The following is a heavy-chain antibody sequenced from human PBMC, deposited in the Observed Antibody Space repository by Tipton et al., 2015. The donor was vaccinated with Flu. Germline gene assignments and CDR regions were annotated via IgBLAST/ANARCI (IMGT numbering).Heavy chain of an antibody. Sequence: TLSLTCTVSGGSVSSGSYYWSWIRQPPGKGLEWIGYIYYSGSTNYNPSLKSRVTISVDTSKNQFSLKLSSVTAADTAVYYCARARGYCSGGSCYPWFDPWGQGTLVTVSS. CDR2: IYYSGST. CDR3: ARARGYCSGGSCYPWFDP. V-gene: IGHV4-61*01. CDR1: GGSVSSGSYY. D-gene: IGHD2-15*01. J-gene: IGHJ5*02.